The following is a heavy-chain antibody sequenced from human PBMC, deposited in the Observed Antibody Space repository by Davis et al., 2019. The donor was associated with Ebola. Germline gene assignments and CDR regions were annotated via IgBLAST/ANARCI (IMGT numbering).Heavy chain of an antibody. CDR2: ISYDGSNK. J-gene: IGHJ5*02. V-gene: IGHV3-30*18. CDR1: GFTFSSYG. CDR3: AKPPRPYCSGGSCYWFDP. Sequence: PGRSLRLSFPASGFTFSSYGMHWVRPAPGKGLEWVAVISYDGSNKYYADSVKGRFTISRDNSKNTLYLQMNSLRAEDTAVYYCAKPPRPYCSGGSCYWFDPWGQGTLVTVSS. D-gene: IGHD2-15*01.